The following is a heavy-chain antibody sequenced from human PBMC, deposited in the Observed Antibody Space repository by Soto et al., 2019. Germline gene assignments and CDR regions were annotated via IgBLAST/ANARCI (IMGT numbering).Heavy chain of an antibody. J-gene: IGHJ4*02. CDR1: GFTFSSYS. V-gene: IGHV3-21*01. CDR3: ARSKILQLWSFDY. Sequence: PGGSLRLSCAASGFTFSSYSTNWVRQAPGKGLERVSSSSSSSSSIYSGGSVKGRFTISRDNPKNSLYLQINSLRAEDTAVYYCARSKILQLWSFDYWGQGTLVTVSS. D-gene: IGHD5-18*01. CDR2: SSSSSSSI.